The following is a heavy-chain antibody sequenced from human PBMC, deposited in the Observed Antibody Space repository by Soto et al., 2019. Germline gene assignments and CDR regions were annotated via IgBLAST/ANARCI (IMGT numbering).Heavy chain of an antibody. CDR2: IWYDGSNK. CDR3: ARDRHSQEYGMDV. D-gene: IGHD1-26*01. Sequence: QVQLVESGGGVVQPGRSLRLSCAASGFTFSSYGMHWVRQAPGKGLEWVAVIWYDGSNKYYADSVKGRFTISRDNSKNTLYLQMNSLRAEDTAVYYCARDRHSQEYGMDVWGQGTTVTVSS. J-gene: IGHJ6*02. CDR1: GFTFSSYG. V-gene: IGHV3-33*01.